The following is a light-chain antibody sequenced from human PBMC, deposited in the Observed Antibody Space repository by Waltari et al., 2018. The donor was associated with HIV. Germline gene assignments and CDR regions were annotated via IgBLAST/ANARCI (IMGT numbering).Light chain of an antibody. CDR2: TAS. Sequence: IQMTKSPSSLSASIGDRVPISCRASPGIDTSVAWYQQKPGTAPKLLLFTASKLQTGFPSRFRGSASGTDFTLTISSLQPEDFATYFCLQYYSPSYTFGQGTKLEIE. CDR1: PGIDTS. V-gene: IGKV1-NL1*01. J-gene: IGKJ2*01. CDR3: LQYYSPSYT.